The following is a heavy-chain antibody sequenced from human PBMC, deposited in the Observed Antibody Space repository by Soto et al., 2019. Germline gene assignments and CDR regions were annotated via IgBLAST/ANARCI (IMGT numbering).Heavy chain of an antibody. CDR2: MNPNSGNT. CDR3: ARGRLDRKVRFLSLHVYGMDV. Sequence: GASVKVSCKASGYTFTSYDINWVRQATGQGLEWMGWMNPNSGNTGYAQKFQGRVTMTRNTSISTAYMELSSLRSEDTAVYYCARGRLDRKVRFLSLHVYGMDVWGQGTTVTVSS. V-gene: IGHV1-8*01. D-gene: IGHD3-3*01. CDR1: GYTFTSYD. J-gene: IGHJ6*02.